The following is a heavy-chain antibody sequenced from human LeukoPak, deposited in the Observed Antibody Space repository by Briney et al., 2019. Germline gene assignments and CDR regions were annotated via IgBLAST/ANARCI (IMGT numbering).Heavy chain of an antibody. J-gene: IGHJ4*02. CDR3: ARDSSSGGLGRIAAAGSDFDY. CDR2: IKQDGSEK. CDR1: GFTFSSYS. D-gene: IGHD6-13*01. Sequence: GGSLRLSCAASGFTFSSYSMNWVRQAPGKGLEWVANIKQDGSEKYYVDSVKGRFTISRDNAKNSLYLQMNSLRAEDTAVYYCARDSSSGGLGRIAAAGSDFDYWGQGTLVTVSS. V-gene: IGHV3-7*01.